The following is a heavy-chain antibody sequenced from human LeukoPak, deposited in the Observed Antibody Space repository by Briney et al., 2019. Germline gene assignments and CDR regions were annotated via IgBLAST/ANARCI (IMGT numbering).Heavy chain of an antibody. D-gene: IGHD2-2*01. CDR3: ARGGDIVVVPAAAYF. J-gene: IGHJ1*01. CDR2: IKQDGSEK. CDR1: GFTFSSYW. V-gene: IGHV3-7*01. Sequence: GGSLRLSCAASGFTFSSYWMSWVRQAPGKGLEWVANIKQDGSEKYYVDSVKGRFTISRDNAKNSLYLQMNSLRAEDTAVYYCARGGDIVVVPAAAYFWGQGTLVTVSS.